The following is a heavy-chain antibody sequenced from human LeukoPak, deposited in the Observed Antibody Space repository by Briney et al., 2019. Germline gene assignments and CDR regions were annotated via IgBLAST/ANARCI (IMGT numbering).Heavy chain of an antibody. CDR2: TYYSGST. J-gene: IGHJ4*02. D-gene: IGHD3-16*01. Sequence: SETLSLTCTVSGGSISSYYWSWIRQPPGKGLEWIGNTYYSGSTNYNLSLKSRVIISVDTSKNQFSLKLTSVTAADTAVYYCAILGRGGSTVAQFGWGQGALVTVSS. CDR1: GGSISSYY. V-gene: IGHV4-59*08. CDR3: AILGRGGSTVAQFG.